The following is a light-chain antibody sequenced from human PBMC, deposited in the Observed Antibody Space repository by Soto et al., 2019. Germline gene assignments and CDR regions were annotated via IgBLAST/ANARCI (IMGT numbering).Light chain of an antibody. CDR2: RNS. CDR3: AAWDDSLSGRV. V-gene: IGLV1-47*01. J-gene: IGLJ2*01. Sequence: QSVLTQPPSASGTPGQRVTISCSGSSSNIGSNYVYWYQQLPGTAPKLLIYRNSQRPSGVPDRFSGSKSGTSASLAISGLRSEDEADYYCAAWDDSLSGRVLGGGTKLTVL. CDR1: SSNIGSNY.